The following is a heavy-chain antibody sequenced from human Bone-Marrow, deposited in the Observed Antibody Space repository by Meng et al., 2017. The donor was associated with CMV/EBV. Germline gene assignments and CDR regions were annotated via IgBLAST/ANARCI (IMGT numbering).Heavy chain of an antibody. CDR1: GFTFSSYG. CDR3: AKDWGSGGYSLDY. J-gene: IGHJ4*02. Sequence: CAASGFTFSSYGMHWVRQAQGKGLEWAAVISYDGRNKFYADSLKGRFTISRDTSKNTLYLQINSLRAEDTAVYYCAKDWGSGGYSLDYWGQGTLVTVSS. D-gene: IGHD1-26*01. V-gene: IGHV3-30*18. CDR2: ISYDGRNK.